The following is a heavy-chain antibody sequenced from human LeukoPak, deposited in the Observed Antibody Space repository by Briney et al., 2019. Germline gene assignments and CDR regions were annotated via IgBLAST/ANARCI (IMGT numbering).Heavy chain of an antibody. CDR2: IGTAGDT. CDR1: GFTFSSYD. Sequence: GGSLRLSCAASGFTFSSYDMHWVRQATGKGLEWVSAIGTAGDTYYPGSVKGRFTISRENAKNSLYLQMNSLRAGDTAVYYCARARYYDRAFDIWGQGTMVTVSS. CDR3: ARARYYDRAFDI. D-gene: IGHD3-22*01. V-gene: IGHV3-13*01. J-gene: IGHJ3*02.